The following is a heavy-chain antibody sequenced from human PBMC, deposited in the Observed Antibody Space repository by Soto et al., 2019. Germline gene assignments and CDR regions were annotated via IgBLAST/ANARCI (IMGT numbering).Heavy chain of an antibody. J-gene: IGHJ4*02. D-gene: IGHD6-6*01. CDR3: AREKDSSSSTIFDY. Sequence: QPGGSLRLSCAASGFTFSSYWMSWVRQAPGKGLEWVANIKQDGSEKYYVDSVKGRFTISRDNAKNSLYLQMNSLRAEDTAVYYCAREKDSSSSTIFDYWGQGTLVTVSS. CDR2: IKQDGSEK. CDR1: GFTFSSYW. V-gene: IGHV3-7*03.